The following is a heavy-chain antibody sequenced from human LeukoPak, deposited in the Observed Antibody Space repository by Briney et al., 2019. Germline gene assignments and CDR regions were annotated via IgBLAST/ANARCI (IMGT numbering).Heavy chain of an antibody. Sequence: PSETLSLTCTVSGGSISSYYLSWIRQPPGKGLEWIGDIYYSGSTNYNPSLKSRVTISVDTSKNQFSLKFSSVTAADTALYYCARESYYYFWRGYYSWGWFDPWGQGNMVTVSS. V-gene: IGHV4-59*01. J-gene: IGHJ5*02. CDR1: GGSISSYY. CDR3: ARESYYYFWRGYYSWGWFDP. D-gene: IGHD3-3*01. CDR2: IYYSGST.